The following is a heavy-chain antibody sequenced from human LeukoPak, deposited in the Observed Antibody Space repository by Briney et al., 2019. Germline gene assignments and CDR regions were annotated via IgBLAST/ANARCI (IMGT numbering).Heavy chain of an antibody. CDR1: GGSISSGGYY. V-gene: IGHV4-31*03. Sequence: SQTLSLTCTVSGGSISSGGYYWSWIRQHPGKGLEWIGYIYYSGSTYYNPSLKSRVTISVDTSKNQFSLKLSSVTAADTAVYYCARATGRVAAAGPLGFDIWGQGTMVTVSS. CDR2: IYYSGST. D-gene: IGHD6-13*01. J-gene: IGHJ3*02. CDR3: ARATGRVAAAGPLGFDI.